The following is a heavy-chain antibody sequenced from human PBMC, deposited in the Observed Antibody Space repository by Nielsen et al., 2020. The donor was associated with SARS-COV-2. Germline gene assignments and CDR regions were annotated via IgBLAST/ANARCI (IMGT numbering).Heavy chain of an antibody. Sequence: GGSLRLSCAASGFTFSSYGMNWVRQAPGKGLEWVSSISSSSSYIYYADSVKGRFTISRDNAKNSLYLQMNSLRAEDTAVYYCARDQNPLQWLVPSDAFDIWGQGTMVTVSS. V-gene: IGHV3-21*01. J-gene: IGHJ3*02. CDR1: GFTFSSYG. D-gene: IGHD6-19*01. CDR2: ISSSSSYI. CDR3: ARDQNPLQWLVPSDAFDI.